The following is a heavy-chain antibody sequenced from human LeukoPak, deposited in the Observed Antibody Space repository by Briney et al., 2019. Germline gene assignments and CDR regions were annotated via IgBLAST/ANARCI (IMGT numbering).Heavy chain of an antibody. D-gene: IGHD3-10*01. Sequence: GASVKVSCKASGYTFTSYGISWVRQAPGRGLEWMGWISAYNGNTNYAQKLQGRVTMTTDTSTSTAYMELRSLRSDDTAVYYCARVITMVRGIIIPDAFDIWSQGTMVTVSP. CDR2: ISAYNGNT. J-gene: IGHJ3*02. V-gene: IGHV1-18*01. CDR1: GYTFTSYG. CDR3: ARVITMVRGIIIPDAFDI.